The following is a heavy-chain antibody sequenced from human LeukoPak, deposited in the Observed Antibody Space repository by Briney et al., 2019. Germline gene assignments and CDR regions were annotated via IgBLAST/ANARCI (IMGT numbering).Heavy chain of an antibody. CDR3: ARHDYSKGCY. J-gene: IGHJ4*02. Sequence: SETLSLTCTVSGGSISSSSYYWGWIRQPPGKGLEWIGSFYYSGSTYYNPSLKSRVTISVDTSKNQFSLKLSSVTAADTAVYYCARHDYSKGCYWGQGTLVTVSS. D-gene: IGHD4-11*01. CDR2: FYYSGST. V-gene: IGHV4-39*01. CDR1: GGSISSSSYY.